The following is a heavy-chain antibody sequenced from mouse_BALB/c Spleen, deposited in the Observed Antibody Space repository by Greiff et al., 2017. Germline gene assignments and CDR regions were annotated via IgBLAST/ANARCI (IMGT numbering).Heavy chain of an antibody. D-gene: IGHD1-1*01. J-gene: IGHJ4*01. CDR2: ISYDGSN. V-gene: IGHV3-6*02. CDR1: GYSITSGYY. CDR3: APGLYYYGSSPYAMDY. Sequence: EVQLQQSGPGLVKPSQSLSLTCSVTGYSITSGYYWYWIRQFPGNKLEWMGYISYDGSNNYNPSLKNRISITRDTSKNQFFLKLNSVTTEDTATYYCAPGLYYYGSSPYAMDYWGQGTSVTVSA.